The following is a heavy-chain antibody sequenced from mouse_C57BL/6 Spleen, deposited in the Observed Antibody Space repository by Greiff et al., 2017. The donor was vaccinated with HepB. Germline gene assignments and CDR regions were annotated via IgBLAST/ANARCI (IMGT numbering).Heavy chain of an antibody. J-gene: IGHJ4*01. D-gene: IGHD2-1*01. CDR2: IWSGGST. CDR1: GFSLTSYG. CDR3: ARTDGNPYYYAMDY. V-gene: IGHV2-2*01. Sequence: VQLQQSGPGLVQPSQSLSITCTVSGFSLTSYGVHWVRQSPGKGLEWLGVIWSGGSTDYNAAFISRLSISKDDSKSQVFFKMNSLQAYDTAIYYCARTDGNPYYYAMDYWGKGTTVTVSS.